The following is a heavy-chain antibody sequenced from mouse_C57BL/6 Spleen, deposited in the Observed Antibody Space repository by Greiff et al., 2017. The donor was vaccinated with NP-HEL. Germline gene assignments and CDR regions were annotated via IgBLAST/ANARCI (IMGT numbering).Heavy chain of an antibody. Sequence: QVQLKQSGAELARPGASVKLSCKASGYTFTSYGISWVKQRTGQGLEWIGEIYPRSGNTYYNEKFKGKATLTADKSSSTAYMELRSLTSEDSAVYFCARSGVVAPDWYFDVWGTGTTVTVSS. D-gene: IGHD1-1*01. CDR2: IYPRSGNT. V-gene: IGHV1-81*01. J-gene: IGHJ1*03. CDR3: ARSGVVAPDWYFDV. CDR1: GYTFTSYG.